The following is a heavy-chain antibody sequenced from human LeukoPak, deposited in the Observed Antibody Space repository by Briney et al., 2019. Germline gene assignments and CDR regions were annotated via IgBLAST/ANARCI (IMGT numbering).Heavy chain of an antibody. Sequence: GSLRLSCAASGFTFSSYAMHWVRQAPGKGLEWVAVISYDGSNKYYADSVKGRFTISRDNSKNTLYLQMNSLRAEDTAVYYCARDPYCSSTGCYLFDYWGQGTLVTVSS. D-gene: IGHD2-2*01. V-gene: IGHV3-30*04. CDR3: ARDPYCSSTGCYLFDY. CDR2: ISYDGSNK. J-gene: IGHJ4*02. CDR1: GFTFSSYA.